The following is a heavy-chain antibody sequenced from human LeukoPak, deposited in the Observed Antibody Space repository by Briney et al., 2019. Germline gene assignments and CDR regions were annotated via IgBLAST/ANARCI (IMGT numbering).Heavy chain of an antibody. V-gene: IGHV3-7*01. Sequence: PGGSLRLSCAASGLTFTDFWMNWVRLAPGRGLEGLANIKPDGNEKYYVDSVKGRFAISRDNAKNEVYLEMNSLRAEDTGVYYCSGRDSSRSPRAYWGQGTLVSVSS. CDR2: IKPDGNEK. CDR1: GLTFTDFW. CDR3: SGRDSSRSPRAY. J-gene: IGHJ4*02. D-gene: IGHD2-2*01.